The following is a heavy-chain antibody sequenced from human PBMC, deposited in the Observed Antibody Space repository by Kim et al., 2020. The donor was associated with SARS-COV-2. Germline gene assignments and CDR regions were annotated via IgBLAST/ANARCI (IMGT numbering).Heavy chain of an antibody. J-gene: IGHJ5*02. CDR2: IYYSGST. Sequence: SETLSLTCTVSGGSISSGDYYWSWIRQPPGKGLEWIGYIYYSGSTYYNPSLKSRVTISVDTSKNQFSLKLSSVTAADTAVYYCARGYCSGGSCPDWFDPWGQGTLGTVSS. D-gene: IGHD2-15*01. CDR3: ARGYCSGGSCPDWFDP. V-gene: IGHV4-30-4*01. CDR1: GGSISSGDYY.